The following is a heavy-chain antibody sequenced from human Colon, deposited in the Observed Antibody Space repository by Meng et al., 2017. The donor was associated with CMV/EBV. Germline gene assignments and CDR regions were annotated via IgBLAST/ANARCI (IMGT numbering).Heavy chain of an antibody. CDR3: ARSPYSRSSYDY. J-gene: IGHJ4*02. D-gene: IGHD6-6*01. V-gene: IGHV1-46*01. CDR1: GGTFSNA. Sequence: ASVKVSCKVSGGTFSNAMSWVRQAPGQGLEWMAIINPSGDNTDYAPKFQGRVTMTRDTSTATVYMELSGLTSEDTAIYYCARSPYSRSSYDYWGQGTLVTVSS. CDR2: INPSGDNT.